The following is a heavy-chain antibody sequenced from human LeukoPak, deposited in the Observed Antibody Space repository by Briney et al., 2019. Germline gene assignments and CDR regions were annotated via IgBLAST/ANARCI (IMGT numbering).Heavy chain of an antibody. D-gene: IGHD6-19*01. V-gene: IGHV3-30*03. CDR2: ISYDGSNK. CDR1: GFTFSSYG. J-gene: IGHJ4*02. Sequence: PGRSLRLSCAASGFTFSSYGMHWVRQAPGKGLEWVAVISYDGSNKYYADSVKGRFTISRDNSKNTLYLQMGSLRAEDMAVYYCARGSAVAGFDYWGQGTLVTVSS. CDR3: ARGSAVAGFDY.